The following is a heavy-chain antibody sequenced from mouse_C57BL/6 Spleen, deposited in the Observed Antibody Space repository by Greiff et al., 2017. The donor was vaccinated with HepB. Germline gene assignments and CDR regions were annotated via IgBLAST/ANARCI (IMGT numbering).Heavy chain of an antibody. CDR2: ISSGGSYT. Sequence: EVKVVESGGDLVKPGGSLKLSCAASGFTFSSYGMSWVRQTPDKRLEWVATISSGGSYTYYPDSVKGRFTISRDNAKNTLYLQMSSLKSEDTAMYYCARELVPYYAMDYWGQGTSVTVSS. CDR3: ARELVPYYAMDY. CDR1: GFTFSSYG. J-gene: IGHJ4*01. V-gene: IGHV5-6*01. D-gene: IGHD4-1*01.